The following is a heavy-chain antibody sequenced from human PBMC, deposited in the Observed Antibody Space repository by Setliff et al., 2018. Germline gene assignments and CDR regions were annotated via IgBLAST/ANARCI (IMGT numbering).Heavy chain of an antibody. D-gene: IGHD3-10*01. CDR1: GYTFNNYG. CDR3: ARVESMVRGKNILRHFDY. CDR2: VTIYNGNT. V-gene: IGHV1-18*01. J-gene: IGHJ4*02. Sequence: GASVKVSCKASGYTFNNYGVAWVRQAPGQGLDWMGWVTIYNGNTKYAQNLQGRLTLSTDRSTSTVYMELGSLTTDDTAIYYCARVESMVRGKNILRHFDYWGQGTQVTVS.